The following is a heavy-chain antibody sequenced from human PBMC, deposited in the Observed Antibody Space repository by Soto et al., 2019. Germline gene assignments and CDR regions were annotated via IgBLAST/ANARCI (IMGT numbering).Heavy chain of an antibody. J-gene: IGHJ5*02. CDR3: VKDGWET. CDR1: GFTFSGYT. Sequence: EVHLLESGGGLVQPGGSLRLSCTASGFTFSGYTMSWVRQAPGKGLEWVSAISHSGDNTYYADSVRGRLTISRDNSRNTLSLQMISLRGEDTAVYFCVKDGWETWGQGTLVTVSS. V-gene: IGHV3-23*01. CDR2: ISHSGDNT. D-gene: IGHD6-19*01.